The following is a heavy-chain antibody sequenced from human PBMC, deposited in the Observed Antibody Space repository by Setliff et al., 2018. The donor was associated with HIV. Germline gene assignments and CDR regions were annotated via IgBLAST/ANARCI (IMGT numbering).Heavy chain of an antibody. CDR2: ISSSSRSK. Sequence: GGSLRLSCAASGFTFSSSEMNWVRQAPGKGLEWVSSISSSSRSKYYADSVKGLVTISRDNAKNSLYLQMNSLTAEDTPVYYCPRAVSWRVRTYLDYWGQGALVTVSS. CDR1: GFTFSSSE. V-gene: IGHV3-21*01. CDR3: PRAVSWRVRTYLDY. J-gene: IGHJ4*02.